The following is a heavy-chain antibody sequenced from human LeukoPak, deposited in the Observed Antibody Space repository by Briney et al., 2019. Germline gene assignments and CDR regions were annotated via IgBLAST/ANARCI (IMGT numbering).Heavy chain of an antibody. D-gene: IGHD6-13*01. J-gene: IGHJ4*02. CDR1: GFTFSSYT. CDR2: ISSSNTYI. Sequence: GGSLRLSCAASGFTFSSYTMNWVRQAPGKGLEWVSSISSSNTYIYYADSVKGRFTISRDNAKNSVFLQMNSLRAEDTAVYYCAREIAAAEPYFDYWGQGTLVTVSS. CDR3: AREIAAAEPYFDY. V-gene: IGHV3-21*01.